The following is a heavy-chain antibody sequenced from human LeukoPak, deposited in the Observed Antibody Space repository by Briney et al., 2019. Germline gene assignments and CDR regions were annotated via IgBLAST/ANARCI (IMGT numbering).Heavy chain of an antibody. CDR1: GYTFTSYG. V-gene: IGHV1-69*13. D-gene: IGHD4-17*01. J-gene: IGHJ1*01. CDR3: ARVGGYGDYPGYFQH. Sequence: ASVKVSCKASGYTFTSYGISWVRQAPGQGLEWMGGIIPIFGTANYAQKFQGRVTITADESTSTAYMELSSLRSEDTAVYYCARVGGYGDYPGYFQHWGQGTLVTVSS. CDR2: IIPIFGTA.